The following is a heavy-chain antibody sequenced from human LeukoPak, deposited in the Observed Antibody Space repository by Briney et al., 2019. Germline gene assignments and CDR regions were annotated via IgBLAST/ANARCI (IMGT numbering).Heavy chain of an antibody. D-gene: IGHD6-19*01. CDR3: ARGGSGWYIHAFDI. V-gene: IGHV1-3*01. Sequence: ASVKVSCKASGYTFTSYAMHWVRQAPGQRLEWMGWINAGNGNTKYSQKFQGRVTITRDTSASTAYMELSSLRSEDTAVYYCARGGSGWYIHAFDIWGQGTMVTVSS. CDR2: INAGNGNT. CDR1: GYTFTSYA. J-gene: IGHJ3*02.